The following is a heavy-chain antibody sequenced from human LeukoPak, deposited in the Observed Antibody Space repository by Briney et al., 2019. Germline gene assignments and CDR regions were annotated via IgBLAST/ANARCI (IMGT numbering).Heavy chain of an antibody. Sequence: GGALRLSCAASGVTFSSYAMSWGRLAPGTGLEWVSAISGSGGRTYYADSVKGRFTISRDNSKNTLYLQMNSLRAEDTAVYYCAKDIGMVRGVTHFDYWGQGTLVTVSS. J-gene: IGHJ4*02. CDR3: AKDIGMVRGVTHFDY. CDR1: GVTFSSYA. V-gene: IGHV3-23*01. D-gene: IGHD3-10*01. CDR2: ISGSGGRT.